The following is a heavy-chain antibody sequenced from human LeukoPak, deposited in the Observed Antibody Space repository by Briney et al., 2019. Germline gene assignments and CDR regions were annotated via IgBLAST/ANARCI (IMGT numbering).Heavy chain of an antibody. J-gene: IGHJ2*01. V-gene: IGHV3-21*01. CDR3: ARAPYPLAYSDL. CDR2: ISSSSSYI. D-gene: IGHD2-2*02. Sequence: ETLSLTCTVSGGSISSYYWSWIRQPPGKGLEWVSSISSSSSYIYYADSVKGRFTISRDNAKNSLYLQMNSLRAEDTAVYYCARAPYPLAYSDLWGRGTLVTVSS. CDR1: GGSISSYY.